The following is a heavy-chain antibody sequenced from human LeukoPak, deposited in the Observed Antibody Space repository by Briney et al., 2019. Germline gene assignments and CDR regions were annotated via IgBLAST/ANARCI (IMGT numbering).Heavy chain of an antibody. V-gene: IGHV3-49*04. J-gene: IGHJ4*02. CDR3: TRGPADFDY. Sequence: GRSLRLSCTASGFTFGDYPMSWVRQAPGKGLEWVGFIRSKAYGGTTEYAASVKGRFTISRDDSKGIAHLQMNSLKTEDTAVYYCTRGPADFDYWGQGTLVTVSS. CDR1: GFTFGDYP. CDR2: IRSKAYGGTT.